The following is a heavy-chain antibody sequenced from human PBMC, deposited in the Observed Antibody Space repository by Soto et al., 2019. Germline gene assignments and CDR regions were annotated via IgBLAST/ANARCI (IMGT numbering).Heavy chain of an antibody. V-gene: IGHV3-21*04. Sequence: PGGSLRLSCEVSGFTFTNFGINWVRQAPGKGLEWVSSVSKSDFTYYSESVKGRVTISRDNAKNSVSLQMNNLRAEDTAVYYCAREDSIIIPAVADVWGQGTQVTVSS. CDR2: VSKSDFT. CDR1: GFTFTNFG. CDR3: AREDSIIIPAVADV. D-gene: IGHD3-10*01. J-gene: IGHJ4*02.